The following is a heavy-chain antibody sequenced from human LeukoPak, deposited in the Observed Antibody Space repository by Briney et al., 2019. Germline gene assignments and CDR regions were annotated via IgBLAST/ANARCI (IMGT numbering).Heavy chain of an antibody. D-gene: IGHD2-21*01. J-gene: IGHJ4*02. V-gene: IGHV4-4*07. CDR3: ARGEHTFDY. CDR2: VYSSGYS. CDR1: GGSISGYY. Sequence: SETLSLTCTVSGGSISGYYWNWIRQPAGKGLEWIGRVYSSGYSNYNPSLNSRITMPVDTSKNQFYLKLNSVTAADTAVYYCARGEHTFDYWGQGTLVTVSS.